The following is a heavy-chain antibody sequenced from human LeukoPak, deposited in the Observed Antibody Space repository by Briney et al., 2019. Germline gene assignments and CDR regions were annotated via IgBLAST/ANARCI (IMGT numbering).Heavy chain of an antibody. Sequence: PSETLSLTCTVSGGSISSSSYYWGWIRQPPGKGLEWIGYIYYSGSTNYNPSLKSRVTISVDTSKNQFSLKLSSVTAADTAVYYCAREKRSGAFDIWGQGTMVTVSS. V-gene: IGHV4-61*01. CDR1: GGSISSSSYY. CDR3: AREKRSGAFDI. J-gene: IGHJ3*02. D-gene: IGHD3-10*01. CDR2: IYYSGST.